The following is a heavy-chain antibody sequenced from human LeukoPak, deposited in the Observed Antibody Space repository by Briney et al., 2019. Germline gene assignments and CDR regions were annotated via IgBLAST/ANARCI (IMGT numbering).Heavy chain of an antibody. V-gene: IGHV3-30*03. Sequence: GGSLRLSCAASGFTFSSYGMHWVRQAPGKGLEWVAVISYDGSNKYYADSVKGRFTISRDNSKNTLYLQMNSLRAEDTAVYYCARADSPLYCSSTSCPYYYYGMDVWGQGTTVTVSS. CDR2: ISYDGSNK. J-gene: IGHJ6*02. D-gene: IGHD2-2*01. CDR1: GFTFSSYG. CDR3: ARADSPLYCSSTSCPYYYYGMDV.